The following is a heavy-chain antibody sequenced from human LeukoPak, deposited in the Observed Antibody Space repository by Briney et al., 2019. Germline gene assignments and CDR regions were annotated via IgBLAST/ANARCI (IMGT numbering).Heavy chain of an antibody. J-gene: IGHJ2*01. CDR1: GGSISIYY. CDR3: ARAFNYYDSSGTRWYFDL. Sequence: PSETLSPTCTVSGGSISIYYWSWVRQPVGKGLEWIGRIYTSGITNYNPSLKSRVTMSVATSKNQFSLRLRSVTAADTAVYYCARAFNYYDSSGTRWYFDLWGRGTLVTVSS. CDR2: IYTSGIT. D-gene: IGHD3-22*01. V-gene: IGHV4-4*07.